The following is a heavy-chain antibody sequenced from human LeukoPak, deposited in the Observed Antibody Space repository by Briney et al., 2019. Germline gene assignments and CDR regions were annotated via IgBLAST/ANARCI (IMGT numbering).Heavy chain of an antibody. J-gene: IGHJ4*02. CDR3: ARDAHSYYYDSSGIFDY. V-gene: IGHV1-69*05. D-gene: IGHD3-22*01. Sequence: WASVKVSCKASGGTFSSYAISRVRQAPGQGLEWMGGIIPIFGTANYAQKFQGRVTTTTDESTSTAHMELSSLRSEDTAVYYCARDAHSYYYDSSGIFDYWGQGTLVTVSS. CDR2: IIPIFGTA. CDR1: GGTFSSYA.